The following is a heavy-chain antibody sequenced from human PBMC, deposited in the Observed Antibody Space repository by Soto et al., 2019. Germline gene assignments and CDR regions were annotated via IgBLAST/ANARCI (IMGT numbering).Heavy chain of an antibody. J-gene: IGHJ6*02. CDR2: TYYRSKWYY. CDR3: ASGMLVRGAYYVDA. Sequence: SQTLSLTCVISGDSVTGNTAGWNWIRQSPSRGLEWLGRTYYRSKWYYDYAGSVKGRMTINPDTSRNQFSLQLNSVSPEDTAVYYCASGMLVRGAYYVDAWAQGTTVTVSS. CDR1: GDSVTGNTAG. V-gene: IGHV6-1*01. D-gene: IGHD3-10*01.